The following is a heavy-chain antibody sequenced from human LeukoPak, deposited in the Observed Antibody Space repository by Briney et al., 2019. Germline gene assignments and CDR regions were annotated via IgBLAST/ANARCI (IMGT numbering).Heavy chain of an antibody. D-gene: IGHD6-19*01. J-gene: IGHJ5*02. V-gene: IGHV1-24*01. CDR2: FDPEDGET. Sequence: ASVKVSCKVSGYTLTELSMHWVRQAPGKGLEWMGGFDPEDGETIYAQKFQGRVTMTEDTSTDTAYMELSSLRSEDTAVYYCARGRRSSGWSRLNWFDPWGQGTLVTVSS. CDR3: ARGRRSSGWSRLNWFDP. CDR1: GYTLTELS.